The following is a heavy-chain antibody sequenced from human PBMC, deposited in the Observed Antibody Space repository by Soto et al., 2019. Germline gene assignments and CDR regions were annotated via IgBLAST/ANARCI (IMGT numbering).Heavy chain of an antibody. CDR2: ISAYNTNT. J-gene: IGHJ4*02. CDR1: VYTFTSYH. V-gene: IGHV1-18*01. CDR3: ARDTPPTDY. Sequence: VKLVQSGAEVKKPGASVKVSCKTSVYTFTSYHISWVRQAPGQGLEWMGLISAYNTNTNYAQKFQGRVTMTTDTLTSTAYMELRSLRSDDTAVYYCARDTPPTDYWGQGTLVTVSS.